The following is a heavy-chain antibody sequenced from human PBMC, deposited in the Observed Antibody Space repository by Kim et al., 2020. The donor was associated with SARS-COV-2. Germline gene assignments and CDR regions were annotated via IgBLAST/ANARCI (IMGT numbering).Heavy chain of an antibody. J-gene: IGHJ4*02. Sequence: GESLKISCKGSGYSFTSYWISWVRQMPGKGLEWMGRIDPSDSYTNYSPSFQGHVTISADKSISTAYLQWSSLKASDTAMYYCARRPGYSSGWSPSVDYWGQGTLVTVSS. CDR3: ARRPGYSSGWSPSVDY. V-gene: IGHV5-10-1*01. D-gene: IGHD6-19*01. CDR2: IDPSDSYT. CDR1: GYSFTSYW.